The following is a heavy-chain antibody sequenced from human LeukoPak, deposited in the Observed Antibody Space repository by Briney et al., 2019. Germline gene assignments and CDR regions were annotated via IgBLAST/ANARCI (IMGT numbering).Heavy chain of an antibody. D-gene: IGHD4-17*01. Sequence: ASVKISCKVSGYSFSDYYIHWLQQAPGKGLEWVGLVDPEDGVTIYAEKFQGRVTMIADTSTDTAYMELSSLKSEATAVYYCAKGNVDYGNWFDPWGQGTPVAVSS. V-gene: IGHV1-69-2*01. CDR2: VDPEDGVT. J-gene: IGHJ5*02. CDR3: AKGNVDYGNWFDP. CDR1: GYSFSDYY.